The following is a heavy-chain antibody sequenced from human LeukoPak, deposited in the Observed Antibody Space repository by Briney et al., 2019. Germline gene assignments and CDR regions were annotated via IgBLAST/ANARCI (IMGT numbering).Heavy chain of an antibody. CDR2: ISGSGGST. Sequence: GGSLRLSCAASGFTFSSYAMSWVRQAPGKGLEWVSAISGSGGSTYYADSVKGRFTISRDNSKNTLYLQMNSLRAEDTAVYYCAKEIERYSSGWYTVLSPQPFDYWGQGTLVTVSS. CDR1: GFTFSSYA. J-gene: IGHJ4*02. V-gene: IGHV3-23*01. CDR3: AKEIERYSSGWYTVLSPQPFDY. D-gene: IGHD6-19*01.